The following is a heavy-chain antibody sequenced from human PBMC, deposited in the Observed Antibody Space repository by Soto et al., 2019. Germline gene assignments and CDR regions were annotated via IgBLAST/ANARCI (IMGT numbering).Heavy chain of an antibody. CDR1: GYTFTSYA. J-gene: IGHJ5*02. CDR2: INAGNGNT. V-gene: IGHV1-3*01. Sequence: ASVKVSCKASGYTFTSYAMHWVRQAPGQRLEWMGWINAGNGNTKYSQKFQGRVTITRDTSASTAYMELSSLRSEDTAVYYCARDVRRHIVGVPAARFDPWGQGTLVTVSS. CDR3: ARDVRRHIVGVPAARFDP. D-gene: IGHD2-2*01.